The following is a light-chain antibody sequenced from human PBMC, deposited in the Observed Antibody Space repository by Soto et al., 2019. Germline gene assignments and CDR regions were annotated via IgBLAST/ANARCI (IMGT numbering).Light chain of an antibody. CDR2: KAS. V-gene: IGKV1-5*03. J-gene: IGKJ4*01. CDR1: QSISRW. CDR3: QQYNSYSQWGLT. Sequence: DIQMTQSPSTLSASVGDRGTITCRASQSISRWLAWYQQKPGKAPKRLIYKASRLESGVAARYSGSGSGTEFTLTISSLQPDDFATYFCQQYNSYSQWGLTFGGGTNVEIK.